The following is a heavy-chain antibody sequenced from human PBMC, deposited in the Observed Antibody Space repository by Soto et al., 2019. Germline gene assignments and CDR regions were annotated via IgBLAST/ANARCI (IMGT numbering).Heavy chain of an antibody. CDR1: RFTFSSYA. V-gene: IGHV3-23*01. J-gene: IGHJ4*02. Sequence: PGGSLRLSCAASRFTFSSYAMSWVRQAPGKGLEWVSTVSGSGGSTYYADSVKGRFTISRDSSKNTLYLQMNSLRAEDTALYYCAKHYDSSGYTVPYYFDYWGQGTLVTVSS. D-gene: IGHD3-22*01. CDR3: AKHYDSSGYTVPYYFDY. CDR2: VSGSGGST.